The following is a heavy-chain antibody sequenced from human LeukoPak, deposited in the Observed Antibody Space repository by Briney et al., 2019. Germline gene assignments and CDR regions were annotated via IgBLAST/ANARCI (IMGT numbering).Heavy chain of an antibody. D-gene: IGHD3-10*01. CDR3: ARGQANGSGSYLHKDAFDI. Sequence: ASVKVSCKASGYTFTNYAMNWVRQAPGQGLEWMGWINPNTGNPTYAQGFTGRFVFSLDTSVSTTYLQISSLKAEDTALYYCARGQANGSGSYLHKDAFDIWGQGTMVTVSS. CDR2: INPNTGNP. J-gene: IGHJ3*02. V-gene: IGHV7-4-1*02. CDR1: GYTFTNYA.